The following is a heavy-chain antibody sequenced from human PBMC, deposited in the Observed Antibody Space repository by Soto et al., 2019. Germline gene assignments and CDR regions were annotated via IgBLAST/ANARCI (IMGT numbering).Heavy chain of an antibody. CDR3: AQVAAEWELRSLGY. CDR2: ISLDGSNR. D-gene: IGHD1-26*01. Sequence: QVPLVESGGGVVQPGMSLRLSCAASGFTFSSYGMHWVRQALGKGLEWVAVISLDGSNRYYADSVKGRFTISRDNSKSTLYLQMNSLKPEDTAVYYCAQVAAEWELRSLGYWGQGTLVTVSS. J-gene: IGHJ4*02. CDR1: GFTFSSYG. V-gene: IGHV3-30*18.